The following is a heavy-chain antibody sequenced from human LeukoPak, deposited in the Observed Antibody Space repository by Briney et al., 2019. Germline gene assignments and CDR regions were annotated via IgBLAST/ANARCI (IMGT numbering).Heavy chain of an antibody. D-gene: IGHD4-23*01. Sequence: GGSLRLSCAASGFTFSSYAMSWGRQAPGKGLEWVSAISGSGTTTYYPDSVRGRFTISRDNSRNTLYLQMNGLRAEDTAVYYCAISVRTGGDYWGQGTLVTVSS. CDR1: GFTFSSYA. CDR3: AISVRTGGDY. J-gene: IGHJ4*02. V-gene: IGHV3-23*01. CDR2: ISGSGTTT.